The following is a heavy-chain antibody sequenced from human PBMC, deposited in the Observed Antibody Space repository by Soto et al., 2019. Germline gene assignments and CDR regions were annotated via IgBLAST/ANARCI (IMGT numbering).Heavy chain of an antibody. CDR2: ISYDGSNK. CDR1: GFTFSSYG. D-gene: IGHD5-12*01. J-gene: IGHJ6*02. Sequence: QVQLVESGGGVVQPGRSLRLSCAASGFTFSSYGMQWVRQAPGKGLERVAVISYDGSNKYYADSVKGRFTISRDNSKNPLFLQIISLRADDTARYYCAKDSYIAYSGYDFPDKDYYDYSVLDVWCHGSTVTVSS. CDR3: AKDSYIAYSGYDFPDKDYYDYSVLDV. V-gene: IGHV3-30*18.